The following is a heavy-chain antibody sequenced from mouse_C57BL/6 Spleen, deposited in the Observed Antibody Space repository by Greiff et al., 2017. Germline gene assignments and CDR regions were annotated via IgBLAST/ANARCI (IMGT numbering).Heavy chain of an antibody. CDR1: GYTFTDHT. CDR2: IYPRDGST. Sequence: VKLQQSDAELVKPGASVKISCKVSGYTFTDHTIHWMKQRPEQGLEWIGYIYPRDGSTKYNEKLKGKATLTADKSTFTAFMQLNILTSEDSAVYFCARKNYYSNYGYFDVWGTGTTVTVSS. CDR3: ARKNYYSNYGYFDV. D-gene: IGHD2-5*01. J-gene: IGHJ1*03. V-gene: IGHV1-78*01.